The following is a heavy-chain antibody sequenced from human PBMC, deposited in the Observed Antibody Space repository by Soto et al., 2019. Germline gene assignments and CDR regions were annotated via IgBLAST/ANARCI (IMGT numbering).Heavy chain of an antibody. V-gene: IGHV1-3*01. D-gene: IGHD6-19*01. CDR2: INAGNGNT. CDR1: GYTFTGYA. Sequence: ASVKVSCKASGYTFTGYAMHWVRQAPGQRLEWMGWINAGNGNTKYSQKFQGRVTITRDTSASAAYMGLSSLSSEGTAVYYCARAVAVAADFDYWGQGTLVTVSS. J-gene: IGHJ4*02. CDR3: ARAVAVAADFDY.